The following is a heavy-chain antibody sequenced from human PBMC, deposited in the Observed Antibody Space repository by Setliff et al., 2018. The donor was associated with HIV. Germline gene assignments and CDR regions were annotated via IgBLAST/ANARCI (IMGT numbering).Heavy chain of an antibody. CDR3: ARDRHSSGLGSYGP. CDR1: GGSISSGGHY. D-gene: IGHD3-10*01. Sequence: SETLSLTCSVSGGSISSGGHYWNWIRQPPGKGLEWIGYIYTSGSTNYNPSLKGRVAISVDTSRNQFSLRVTSVTAADTAVYFCARDRHSSGLGSYGPWGPGILVTSPQ. V-gene: IGHV4-61*08. CDR2: IYTSGST. J-gene: IGHJ5*02.